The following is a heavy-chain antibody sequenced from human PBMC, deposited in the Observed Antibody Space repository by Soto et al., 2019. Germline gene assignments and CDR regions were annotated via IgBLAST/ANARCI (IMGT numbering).Heavy chain of an antibody. Sequence: GGSLRLSCAASGFTFDGYAMHWVRQAPGKGLEWVSGISWNSGSIGYADSVKGRFTISRDNAKNSLYLQMNSLRAEDTALYYCAKDYYGDYSGGYFDYWGQGTLVTVSS. CDR2: ISWNSGSI. CDR3: AKDYYGDYSGGYFDY. V-gene: IGHV3-9*01. J-gene: IGHJ4*02. CDR1: GFTFDGYA. D-gene: IGHD4-17*01.